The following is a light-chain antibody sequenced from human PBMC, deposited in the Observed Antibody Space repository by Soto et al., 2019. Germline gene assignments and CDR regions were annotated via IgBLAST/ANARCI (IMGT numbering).Light chain of an antibody. CDR2: GAS. CDR3: QQYGSSPPIFT. Sequence: EIVLTQSPGTLSLSPGERATLSCRASQSVSSSYLAWYQQKPGQAPRLLIYGASSRSTGIADRFSGSGSGTDFTLTISRLESEDFAVYYCQQYGSSPPIFTFGPGTKVAIK. V-gene: IGKV3-20*01. J-gene: IGKJ3*01. CDR1: QSVSSSY.